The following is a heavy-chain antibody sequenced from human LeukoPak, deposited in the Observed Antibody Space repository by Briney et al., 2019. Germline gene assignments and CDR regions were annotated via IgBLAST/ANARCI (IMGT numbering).Heavy chain of an antibody. CDR1: GFTFSNYA. CDR2: IGSDSGDT. J-gene: IGHJ4*02. Sequence: PGGSLRLSCAASGFTFSNYAMIWVRQAPGKGLEWVSVIGSDSGDTRYADSVEGRFTISRDNSKNTLYLQMSSLRAEDTAVYYCAREIDDDYGGTLRYWGQGTLVTVSS. V-gene: IGHV3-23*01. CDR3: AREIDDDYGGTLRY. D-gene: IGHD4-23*01.